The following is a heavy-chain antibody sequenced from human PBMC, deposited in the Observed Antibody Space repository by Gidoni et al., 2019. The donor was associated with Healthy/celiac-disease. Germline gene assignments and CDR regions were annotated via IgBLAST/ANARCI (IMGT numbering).Heavy chain of an antibody. J-gene: IGHJ6*02. Sequence: QVQLQESGPGLVKPSQTLSLTCTVSGGSISSGGYYWRWIRQHPGKGLEWIGYIYYSGSTYYNPSLKSRVTISVDTSKNQFSLKLSSVTAADTAVYYCARERGYQLLYFYGMDVWGQGTTVTVSS. CDR2: IYYSGST. CDR1: GGSISSGGYY. CDR3: ARERGYQLLYFYGMDV. D-gene: IGHD2-2*02. V-gene: IGHV4-31*03.